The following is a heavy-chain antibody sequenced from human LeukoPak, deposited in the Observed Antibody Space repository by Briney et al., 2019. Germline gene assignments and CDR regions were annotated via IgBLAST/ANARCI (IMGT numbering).Heavy chain of an antibody. D-gene: IGHD6-19*01. CDR3: ARGTDDSSGWYWLY. CDR1: GFIFSSYG. Sequence: GGSLRLSCAASGFIFSSYGMSWVRQAPGKGLEWVSAISGSGGSTYYAGSVKGRFTISRDNSKNTLFLQVNSLRAEDTAVYYCARGTDDSSGWYWLYWGQGTLVTVSS. J-gene: IGHJ4*02. V-gene: IGHV3-23*01. CDR2: ISGSGGST.